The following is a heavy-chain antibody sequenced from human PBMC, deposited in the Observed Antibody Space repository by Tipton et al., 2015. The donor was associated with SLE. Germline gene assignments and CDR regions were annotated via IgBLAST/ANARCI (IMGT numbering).Heavy chain of an antibody. D-gene: IGHD7-27*01. CDR3: ARDQGNWGAFDY. V-gene: IGHV4-38-2*02. CDR1: GYSISSGYY. Sequence: TLSLTCAVSGYSISSGYYWGWIRQPPGKGLEWIGSIYHSGSTNYNPSLKSRVTISVDTSKNQFSLKLSSVTAADTAVYYCARDQGNWGAFDYWGQGTLVTVSP. J-gene: IGHJ4*02. CDR2: IYHSGST.